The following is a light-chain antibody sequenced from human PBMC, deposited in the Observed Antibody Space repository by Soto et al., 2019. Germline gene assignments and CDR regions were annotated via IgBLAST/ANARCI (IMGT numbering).Light chain of an antibody. CDR3: SAYTVSRTYV. Sequence: QSALTQPASVSGSPGQSITISCNGTSSDVGAYNFVSWHQQHPGKAPKLMIYNVYDRPSGISYRFSGSKSGNTASLTISGLQGEDEADYYCSAYTVSRTYVFGTGTKLTVL. CDR1: SSDVGAYNF. J-gene: IGLJ1*01. V-gene: IGLV2-14*03. CDR2: NVY.